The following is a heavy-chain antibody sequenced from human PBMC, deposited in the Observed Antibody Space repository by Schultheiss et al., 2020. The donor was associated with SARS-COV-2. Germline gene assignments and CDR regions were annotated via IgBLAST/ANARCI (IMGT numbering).Heavy chain of an antibody. CDR3: ARVGYYDSSGYTFDY. D-gene: IGHD3-22*01. Sequence: GESLKISCAASGFTFSSYGMHWVRQAPGKGLEWVAVIRYDGSNKYYADSVKGRFTISRDNSKNTLYLQMNSLRAEDTAVYYCARVGYYDSSGYTFDYWGQGTLVTVSS. J-gene: IGHJ4*02. V-gene: IGHV3-33*01. CDR1: GFTFSSYG. CDR2: IRYDGSNK.